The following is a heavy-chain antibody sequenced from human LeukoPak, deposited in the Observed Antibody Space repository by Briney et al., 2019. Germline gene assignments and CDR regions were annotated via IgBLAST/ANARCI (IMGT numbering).Heavy chain of an antibody. D-gene: IGHD3-10*01. CDR2: INHSGST. Sequence: SETLSLTCAVYGGSFSGYYWSWIRQPPGKGLEWIGEINHSGSTYYNPSLKSRVTISVDTSKNQFSLKLSSVTAADTAVYYCARRRSPTYYYGSGSYSASFDPWGQGTLVTVSS. V-gene: IGHV4-34*01. J-gene: IGHJ5*02. CDR3: ARRRSPTYYYGSGSYSASFDP. CDR1: GGSFSGYY.